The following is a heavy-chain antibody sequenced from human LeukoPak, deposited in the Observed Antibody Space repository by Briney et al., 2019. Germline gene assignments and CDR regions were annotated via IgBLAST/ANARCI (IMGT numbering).Heavy chain of an antibody. CDR1: GFTFSNYN. CDR2: TNPDGNKK. V-gene: IGHV3-7*01. CDR3: ARDLAYSRLDY. Sequence: QSGGSLRLSCAASGFTFSNYNFYWVRQAPGKGLEWVASTNPDGNKKYSADSVKGRFTISRDNAENSLYLQMNSLRVEDTAFYYCARDLAYSRLDYWGQGMLVTVSS. J-gene: IGHJ4*02. D-gene: IGHD5-18*01.